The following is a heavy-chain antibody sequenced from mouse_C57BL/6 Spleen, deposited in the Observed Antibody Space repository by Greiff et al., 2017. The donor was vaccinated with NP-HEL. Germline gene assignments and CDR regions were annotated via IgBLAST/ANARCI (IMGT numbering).Heavy chain of an antibody. CDR1: GFTFSDYG. CDR3: ARVDDYDRAWFAY. CDR2: ISSGSSTI. J-gene: IGHJ3*01. Sequence: EVKLVESGGGLVKPGGSLKLSCAASGFTFSDYGMHWVRQAPEKGLEWVAYISSGSSTIYYADTVKGRFTISRDNAKNTLFLQMTSLRSEDTAMYYCARVDDYDRAWFAYWGQGTLVTVSA. V-gene: IGHV5-17*01. D-gene: IGHD2-4*01.